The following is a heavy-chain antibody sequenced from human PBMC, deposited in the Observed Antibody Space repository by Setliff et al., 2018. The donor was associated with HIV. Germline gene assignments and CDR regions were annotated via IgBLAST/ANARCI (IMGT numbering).Heavy chain of an antibody. CDR1: GFTFSSYW. CDR2: VNSDGSST. J-gene: IGHJ2*01. V-gene: IGHV3-74*01. CDR3: ARDVSEWEPYWYFDL. D-gene: IGHD1-26*01. Sequence: PGGSLRLSCAASGFTFSSYWMHWVRQAPGKGLVWVSRVNSDGSSTSYADSVKGRFTISRDNAKSSLFLQMSSLRADDTAVYYCARDVSEWEPYWYFDLWGRGTLVTVSS.